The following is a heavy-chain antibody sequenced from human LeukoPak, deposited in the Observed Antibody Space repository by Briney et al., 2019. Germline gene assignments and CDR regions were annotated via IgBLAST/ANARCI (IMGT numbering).Heavy chain of an antibody. V-gene: IGHV3-23*01. Sequence: HAGGSLRLSCATSGFTFTYAMSWVRQTPGKGLEWVSAFSSSGGNTYYAHSVRGRFTISRDNSNNTLYLQMNSLRAEDTAVYYCAKHSTTVTTSFDYWGQGTLVTVSS. D-gene: IGHD4-11*01. CDR1: GFTFTYA. CDR2: FSSSGGNT. CDR3: AKHSTTVTTSFDY. J-gene: IGHJ4*02.